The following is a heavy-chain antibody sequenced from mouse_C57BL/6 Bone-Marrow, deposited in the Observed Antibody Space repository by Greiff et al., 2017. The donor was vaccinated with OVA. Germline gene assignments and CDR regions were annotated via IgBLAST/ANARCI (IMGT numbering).Heavy chain of an antibody. CDR1: GYTFTSYW. J-gene: IGHJ2*01. V-gene: IGHV1-52*01. Sequence: VKLVESGAELVRPGSSVKLSCKASGYTFTSYWMHWVKQRPIQGLEWIGNIDPSDSETHYNQKFKDKATFTVDKSSSTAYMQLSSLTSEDSAVYCCARGDFISRVVDLDYWGQGTTVTVSS. CDR3: ARGDFISRVVDLDY. D-gene: IGHD1-1*01. CDR2: IDPSDSET.